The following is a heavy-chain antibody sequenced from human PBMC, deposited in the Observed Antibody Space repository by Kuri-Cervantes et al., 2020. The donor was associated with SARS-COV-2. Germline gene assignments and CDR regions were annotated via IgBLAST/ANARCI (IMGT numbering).Heavy chain of an antibody. D-gene: IGHD5-24*01. J-gene: IGHJ4*02. CDR3: ARDHTKRWPINSYFDY. V-gene: IGHV3-23*01. CDR1: GFIFDTYA. CDR2: ISGTGGSST. Sequence: GESLKISCAASGFIFDTYAMSWVRQAPGKGLEWVSVISGTGGSSTFYADSVKGRFTISRDNAKNSLYLQMNSLRAEDTAVYYCARDHTKRWPINSYFDYWGQGTLVTVSS.